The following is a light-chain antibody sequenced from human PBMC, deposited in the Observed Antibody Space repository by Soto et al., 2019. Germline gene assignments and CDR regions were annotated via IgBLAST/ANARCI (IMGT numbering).Light chain of an antibody. CDR1: SSNIGAGYD. V-gene: IGLV1-40*01. CDR2: TNS. J-gene: IGLJ3*02. CDR3: QSYDSGLSALV. Sequence: QSVLTQPPSVSGAPGQGVTISCAGTSSNIGAGYDVHWYQQVPGTAPKLLIYTNSNRPSGVPDRFSGYKSGTSASLAITGLQAADEADYYCQSYDSGLSALVFGGGTKLTVL.